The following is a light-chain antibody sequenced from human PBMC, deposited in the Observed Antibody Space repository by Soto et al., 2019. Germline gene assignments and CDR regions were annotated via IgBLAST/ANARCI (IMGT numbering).Light chain of an antibody. CDR2: LVS. Sequence: EIVLPQSPLSLPVTPGEPASISCRSSQSLLHSSGYNYVDWYLQKPGQSPQLLIYLVSNRASGVPERFSGSGSGTDFTLKISRVEAEDVGHYYCMQALQTPLTFGQGTRLEIK. J-gene: IGKJ5*01. CDR3: MQALQTPLT. V-gene: IGKV2-28*01. CDR1: QSLLHSSGYNY.